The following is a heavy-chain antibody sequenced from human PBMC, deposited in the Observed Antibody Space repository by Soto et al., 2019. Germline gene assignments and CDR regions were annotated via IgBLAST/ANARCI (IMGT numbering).Heavy chain of an antibody. V-gene: IGHV3-48*03. CDR1: GFTFSNYE. CDR3: ARVRDFSLSMDV. D-gene: IGHD3-3*01. Sequence: EVQLAESGGGLVQAGGSLRLSCAASGFTFSNYEMNWVRQAPGKGLEWVSYISSSGKTIYYADSVKGRFTISRDNAKNSLYLQMNSLRAEDTALYYCARVRDFSLSMDVWGQGTTVTVSS. J-gene: IGHJ6*02. CDR2: ISSSGKTI.